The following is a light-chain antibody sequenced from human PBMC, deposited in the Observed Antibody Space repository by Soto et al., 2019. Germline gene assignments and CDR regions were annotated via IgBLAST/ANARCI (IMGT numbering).Light chain of an antibody. V-gene: IGLV2-23*01. CDR1: NSDVGNYNL. J-gene: IGLJ3*02. CDR3: CSHAGTV. Sequence: QSALTQPASVSGSPGQSITISCTGANSDVGNYNLVSWYQQYPGKPPKLILYEGIYRPSGVSHRFSGSKSGSTASLTISGLQAEDEADYYCCSHAGTVFGGGTKLTVL. CDR2: EGI.